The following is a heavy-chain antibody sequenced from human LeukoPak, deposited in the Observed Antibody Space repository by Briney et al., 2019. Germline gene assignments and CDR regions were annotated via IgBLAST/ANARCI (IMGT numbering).Heavy chain of an antibody. J-gene: IGHJ4*02. CDR1: GFTVSSNY. CDR2: IYSGGST. Sequence: PGGSLRLSCAASGFTVSSNYMSWVRQAPWKGLEWVSVIYSGGSTYYADSVKGRFTISRDNSKNTLYLQMNSLRAEDTAVYYCAKGDYYDSSGHSRKYYFDYWGQGTLVTVSS. D-gene: IGHD3-22*01. V-gene: IGHV3-53*01. CDR3: AKGDYYDSSGHSRKYYFDY.